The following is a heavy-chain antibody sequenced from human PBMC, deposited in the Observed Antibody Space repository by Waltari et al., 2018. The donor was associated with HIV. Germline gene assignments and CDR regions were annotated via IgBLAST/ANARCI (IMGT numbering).Heavy chain of an antibody. CDR3: AKGARPGYCSSTSCQGGYYYGMDV. D-gene: IGHD2-2*03. V-gene: IGHV3-23*01. CDR2: ISGSGGST. Sequence: EVQLLESGGGLVQPGGYLRLSCAASGFTFSSYAMSWVRQAPGKGLEWVSAISGSGGSTYYADSVKGRFTISRDNSKNTLYLQMNSLRAEDTAVYYCAKGARPGYCSSTSCQGGYYYGMDVWGQGTTVTVSS. J-gene: IGHJ6*02. CDR1: GFTFSSYA.